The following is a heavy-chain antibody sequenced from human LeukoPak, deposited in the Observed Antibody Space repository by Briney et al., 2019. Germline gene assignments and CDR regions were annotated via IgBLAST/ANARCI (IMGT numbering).Heavy chain of an antibody. V-gene: IGHV1-2*02. CDR2: INPNSGGT. J-gene: IGHJ6*03. Sequence: ASVKVSCKASGYTFTGYYMHWVRQAPGQGLEWMGWINPNSGGTNYVQKFQGRVTMTRDTSISTAYMELSRLRSDDTAVYYCARVLSKYYYYYMDVWGKGTTVTVSS. D-gene: IGHD5/OR15-5a*01. CDR3: ARVLSKYYYYYMDV. CDR1: GYTFTGYY.